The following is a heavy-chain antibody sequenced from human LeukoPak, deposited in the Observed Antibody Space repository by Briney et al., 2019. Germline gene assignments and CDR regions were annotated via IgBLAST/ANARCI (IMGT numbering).Heavy chain of an antibody. V-gene: IGHV4-39*01. J-gene: IGHJ4*02. Sequence: SETLSLTCTVSGGSISSSSYYWGWIRQPPGKGLEWIGEINHSGSTNYNPSLKSRVTISVDTSKNQFSLKLSSVTAADTAVYYCARQEFGEQQLVTGWGQGTLVTVSS. CDR2: INHSGST. CDR3: ARQEFGEQQLVTG. D-gene: IGHD6-13*01. CDR1: GGSISSSSYY.